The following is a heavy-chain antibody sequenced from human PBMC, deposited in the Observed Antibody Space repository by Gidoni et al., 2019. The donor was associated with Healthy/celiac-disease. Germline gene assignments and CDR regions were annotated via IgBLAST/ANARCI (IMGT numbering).Heavy chain of an antibody. Sequence: EVQLVESGGGLVQPGGSLRLSCSASGFTFSRFGMHWVRQAPGKGLVWVSRINSDGSSTSYADSVKCRFTISRDNAKNTLYLQMNSLRAEDTAVYYCARVPVWAAPYYYYYMDVWGKGTTVTVSS. CDR3: ARVPVWAAPYYYYYMDV. D-gene: IGHD3-16*01. J-gene: IGHJ6*03. V-gene: IGHV3-74*01. CDR1: GFTFSRFG. CDR2: INSDGSST.